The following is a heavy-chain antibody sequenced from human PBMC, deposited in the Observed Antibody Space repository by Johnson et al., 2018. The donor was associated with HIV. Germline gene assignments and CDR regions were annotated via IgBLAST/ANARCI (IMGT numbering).Heavy chain of an antibody. J-gene: IGHJ3*02. CDR2: ISFDGNLQ. V-gene: IGHV3-30*04. CDR3: ARGDEPTFAFDI. Sequence: QVQLVESGGGVVQPGRSLRLSCAASGFTFSSYAMHWVRQAPGKGPEWVAVISFDGNLQNYDDTVTGRFTISRDNSKNTLYLKMNSLRAEDTAIHYCARGDEPTFAFDIWGQGTMVTVSS. CDR1: GFTFSSYA.